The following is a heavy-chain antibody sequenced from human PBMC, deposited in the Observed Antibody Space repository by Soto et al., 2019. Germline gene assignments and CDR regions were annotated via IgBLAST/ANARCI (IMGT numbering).Heavy chain of an antibody. CDR2: IYYSGSS. V-gene: IGHV4-39*01. CDR1: GCPICSSSYY. CDR3: ARPRDYYGSGSYYQKWFDP. J-gene: IGHJ5*02. Sequence: SVTPSLTCTFSGCPICSSSYYWVWIRQPPGKSMERIGSIYYSGSSYYDPSLKSRVTVSVDTSKNQFSLKLSSVTAADTAVYYCARPRDYYGSGSYYQKWFDPWGQGALVTVS. D-gene: IGHD3-10*01.